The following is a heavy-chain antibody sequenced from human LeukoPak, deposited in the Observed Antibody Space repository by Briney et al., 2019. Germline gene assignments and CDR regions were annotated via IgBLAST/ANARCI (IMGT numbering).Heavy chain of an antibody. Sequence: PSETLSLTCAVYGGSFSGYYWSCIRQPPGKGLEWIGEINHSGSTNYNPSLKSRVTISVDTSKNQFSLKLSSVTAADTAVYYCARGGIAVAGGPNWFDPWGQGTLVTVSS. CDR2: INHSGST. J-gene: IGHJ5*02. V-gene: IGHV4-34*01. CDR1: GGSFSGYY. CDR3: ARGGIAVAGGPNWFDP. D-gene: IGHD6-19*01.